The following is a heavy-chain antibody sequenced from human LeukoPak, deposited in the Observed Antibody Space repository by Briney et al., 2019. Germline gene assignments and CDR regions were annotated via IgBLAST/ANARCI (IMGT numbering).Heavy chain of an antibody. Sequence: SSETLSLTCAVYGGSFSGYYWSWIRQPPGRGLEWIGYIYYSGSTYYNPSLKSRVTISVDTSKNQFSLKLSSVTAADTAVYYCARTYFYNWFDPWGQGTLVTVSS. J-gene: IGHJ5*02. V-gene: IGHV4-30-4*08. CDR3: ARTYFYNWFDP. D-gene: IGHD2/OR15-2a*01. CDR1: GGSFSGYY. CDR2: IYYSGST.